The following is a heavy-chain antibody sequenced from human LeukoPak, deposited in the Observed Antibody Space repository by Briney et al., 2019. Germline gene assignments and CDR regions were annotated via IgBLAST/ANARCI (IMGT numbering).Heavy chain of an antibody. CDR3: ARGGGSGSYYSSDNAFDI. D-gene: IGHD3-10*01. J-gene: IGHJ3*02. V-gene: IGHV3-30*03. Sequence: GGSLRLSCAASGFTFSSYGMHWVRQAPGKGLEWVAVISYDGSNKYYADSVKGRFTISRDNSKNTLYLQMNSLRAEDTAVYYCARGGGSGSYYSSDNAFDIWGQGTMVTVSS. CDR2: ISYDGSNK. CDR1: GFTFSSYG.